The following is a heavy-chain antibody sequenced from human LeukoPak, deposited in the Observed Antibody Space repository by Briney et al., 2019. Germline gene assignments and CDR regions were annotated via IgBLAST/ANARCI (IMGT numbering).Heavy chain of an antibody. CDR1: GYTLTELS. CDR3: ATVGHTASDY. Sequence: ASVRVSCKVSGYTLTELSMHWVRQAPGKGLEWMGGFDPEDGETIYAQKFQGRVTMTEDTSTDTAHMELSSLRSEDTAVYYCATVGHTASDYWGQGALVTVSS. D-gene: IGHD5-18*01. CDR2: FDPEDGET. V-gene: IGHV1-24*01. J-gene: IGHJ4*02.